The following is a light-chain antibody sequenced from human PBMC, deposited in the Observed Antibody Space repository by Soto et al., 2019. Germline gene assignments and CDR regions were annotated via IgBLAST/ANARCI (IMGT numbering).Light chain of an antibody. Sequence: EIVLTQSPGTLPLSPGERATLSCRASQSVSSNYLAWYQQKRGQAPRLLIYGASSRATGIPTRFSGSGSGTEFTLTISRLEPEDFAVYYCQQYDTSPRTFGQGTKVQI. CDR1: QSVSSNY. V-gene: IGKV3-20*01. CDR3: QQYDTSPRT. CDR2: GAS. J-gene: IGKJ1*01.